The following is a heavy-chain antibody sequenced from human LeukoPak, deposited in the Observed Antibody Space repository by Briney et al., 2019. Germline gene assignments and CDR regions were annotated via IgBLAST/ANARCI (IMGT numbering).Heavy chain of an antibody. Sequence: ASVKVSCKASGYTFTGYYMHWVRQAPGQGLEWMGWINPNSGGTNYAQKFQGRVTMTRDTSISTAYMELSRLRSDDTAVYYCARAGSRWLQFGCSGYWGQGTLVTVSS. CDR3: ARAGSRWLQFGCSGY. D-gene: IGHD5-24*01. CDR2: INPNSGGT. V-gene: IGHV1-2*02. CDR1: GYTFTGYY. J-gene: IGHJ4*02.